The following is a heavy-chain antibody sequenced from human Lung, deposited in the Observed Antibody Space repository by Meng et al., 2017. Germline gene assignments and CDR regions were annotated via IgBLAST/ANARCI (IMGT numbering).Heavy chain of an antibody. CDR3: GRGDPDY. V-gene: IGHV3-7*04. Sequence: GGSLRLSCAASRLTFSNYWMNWVRQAPGKGLEGVANINPDGSDKYYVDSVKGRFTISRDNANNLLYLQMNSLRAEDTAVYYCGRGDPDYWGQGTLVTVSS. CDR2: INPDGSDK. CDR1: RLTFSNYW. J-gene: IGHJ4*02.